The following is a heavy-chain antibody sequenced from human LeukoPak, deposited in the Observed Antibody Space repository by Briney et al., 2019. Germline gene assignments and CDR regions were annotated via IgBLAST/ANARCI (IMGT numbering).Heavy chain of an antibody. V-gene: IGHV1-69*05. CDR2: IIPIFGTA. Sequence: VASVKVSCKASGGTFSSYAISWVRQAPGQGLEWMGGIIPIFGTANYAQKFQGRVTITTVESTSTAYMELSSLRSEDTDVYYCAVQRDGYNFYDYWGQGTLVTVSS. CDR3: AVQRDGYNFYDY. D-gene: IGHD5-24*01. J-gene: IGHJ4*02. CDR1: GGTFSSYA.